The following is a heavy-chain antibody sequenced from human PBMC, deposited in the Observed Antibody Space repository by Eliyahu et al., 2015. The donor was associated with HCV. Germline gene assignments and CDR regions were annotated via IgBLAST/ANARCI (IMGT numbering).Heavy chain of an antibody. Sequence: QVQLQQWGAGLLKPSETLSLTXAVXXGSFSXHYWXWIRQPPGKGLEWIGEINDRGSTNYSPSLKSRVTISVDTSKNQFSLKLRSLTVADTAVYYCARAISTPSGSGWYIDSWGQGTRVTVSS. CDR3: ARAISTPSGSGWYIDS. CDR2: INDRGST. J-gene: IGHJ4*02. D-gene: IGHD6-19*01. CDR1: XGSFSXHY. V-gene: IGHV4-34*01.